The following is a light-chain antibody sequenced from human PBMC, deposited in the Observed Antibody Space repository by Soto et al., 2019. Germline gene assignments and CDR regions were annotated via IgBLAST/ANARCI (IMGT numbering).Light chain of an antibody. CDR1: NIGSKS. Sequence: SYELTQPPSVSVAPGKTARITCGGNNIGSKSVHWYQQKPGQAPVLVIYYDSDRPSGIPERFSGSNSGNTATLTISRVEAGDEADYYCQVWDSSSDPLYVFGTGNKLTVL. CDR2: YDS. J-gene: IGLJ1*01. V-gene: IGLV3-21*04. CDR3: QVWDSSSDPLYV.